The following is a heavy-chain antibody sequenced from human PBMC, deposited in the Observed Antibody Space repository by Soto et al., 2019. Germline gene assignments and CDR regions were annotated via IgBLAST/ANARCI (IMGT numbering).Heavy chain of an antibody. Sequence: ASVKVSCKASGYTFTSYGISWVRQTPGQGLEWMGWISAYNSNINYAQKLQGRVTMTTDTSRSTAHMELRRLRSDDAAVYFCARDRLGATGDYWGDGTPVTVSS. D-gene: IGHD1-26*01. V-gene: IGHV1-18*01. CDR1: GYTFTSYG. CDR2: ISAYNSNI. J-gene: IGHJ4*01. CDR3: ARDRLGATGDY.